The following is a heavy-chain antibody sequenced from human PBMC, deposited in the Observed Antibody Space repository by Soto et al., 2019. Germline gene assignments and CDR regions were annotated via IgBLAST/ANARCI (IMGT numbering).Heavy chain of an antibody. CDR2: LSRSGNTI. D-gene: IGHD6-19*01. Sequence: QVQLVESGGGLVQPGGSLRLSCAASGFTFGDYEMSWIRQAAGKGPEWVSFLSRSGNTIYYADSVKGRFSISRDNAENSMYPQKESLGIEDTANYFWARSSGWYEADAFYMWGQGTMVTVSA. V-gene: IGHV3-11*01. CDR3: ARSSGWYEADAFYM. CDR1: GFTFGDYE. J-gene: IGHJ3*02.